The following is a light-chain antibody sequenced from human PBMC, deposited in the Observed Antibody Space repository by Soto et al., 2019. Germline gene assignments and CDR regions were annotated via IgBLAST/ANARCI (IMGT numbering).Light chain of an antibody. CDR3: QQYYRPWT. CDR1: QSVLYSSNNKNY. V-gene: IGKV4-1*01. CDR2: WAS. Sequence: DIVMTQSPDSLAVSLGERATINCKSSQSVLYSSNNKNYLAWYQQKPGQPPKLLIYWASTRESGVPDRFSGSGAGTEFTLTISSLQAEDVEVCYCQQYYRPWTFGQGTKVEIK. J-gene: IGKJ1*01.